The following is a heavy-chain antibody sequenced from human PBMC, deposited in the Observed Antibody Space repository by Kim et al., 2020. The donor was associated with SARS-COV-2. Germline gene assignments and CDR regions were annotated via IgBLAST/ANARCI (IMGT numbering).Heavy chain of an antibody. J-gene: IGHJ5*02. Sequence: SETLSLTCAVYGGSFSGYYWSWIRQPPGKGLEWIGEINHSGSTNYNPSLKSRVTISVDTSKNQFSLKLSSLTAADTAVYYCARGLTGYYPWGQGTLVTVSP. D-gene: IGHD3-9*01. CDR2: INHSGST. CDR3: ARGLTGYYP. V-gene: IGHV4-34*01. CDR1: GGSFSGYY.